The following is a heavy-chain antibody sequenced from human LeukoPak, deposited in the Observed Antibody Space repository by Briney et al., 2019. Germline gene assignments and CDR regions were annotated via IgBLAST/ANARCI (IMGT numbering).Heavy chain of an antibody. Sequence: GGSLRLSCAASGFTFSSYAMSWVRQAPGKGLEWVSAISGSGGSTYYADSVKGRFTISRDNSKNTLYLQMNSLRAEDTAVYYCAKAGVVVVAAPTWFDPWGQGTLVTVSS. J-gene: IGHJ5*02. V-gene: IGHV3-23*01. CDR1: GFTFSSYA. D-gene: IGHD2-15*01. CDR2: ISGSGGST. CDR3: AKAGVVVVAAPTWFDP.